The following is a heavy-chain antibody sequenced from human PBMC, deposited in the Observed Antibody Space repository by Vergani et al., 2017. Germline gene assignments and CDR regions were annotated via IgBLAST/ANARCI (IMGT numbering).Heavy chain of an antibody. V-gene: IGHV3-21*05. D-gene: IGHD3-3*01. Sequence: EVQLVETGGGLVKPGGSLRLSCAASGFTFSSYSMNWVRQAPGKGLEWVSYISSSGSTIYYADSVKGRFTISRDNAKNSLYLQMNRLRAEDTAVYYCARGGYDFWRCPWGDDAFDIWGQGTMVTVSS. CDR1: GFTFSSYS. CDR3: ARGGYDFWRCPWGDDAFDI. CDR2: ISSSGSTI. J-gene: IGHJ3*02.